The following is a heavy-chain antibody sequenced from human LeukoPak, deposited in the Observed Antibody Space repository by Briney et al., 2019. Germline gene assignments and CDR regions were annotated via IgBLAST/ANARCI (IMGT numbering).Heavy chain of an antibody. J-gene: IGHJ3*01. CDR1: GGSISSTSYY. Sequence: PSETLSLTCAVSGGSISSTSYYWAWLRQPPGTGLEWVGNINYSGSTYHNPSLKSRVTLSVDTSRNQFSLRLSSVDAADTAVYYCAKAWVRYFDSSGLYAFDFWGQGTTVTVSS. D-gene: IGHD3-22*01. CDR3: AKAWVRYFDSSGLYAFDF. CDR2: INYSGST. V-gene: IGHV4-39*01.